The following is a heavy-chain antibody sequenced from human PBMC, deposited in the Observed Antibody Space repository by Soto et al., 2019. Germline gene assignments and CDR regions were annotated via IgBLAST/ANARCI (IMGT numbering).Heavy chain of an antibody. CDR1: GISLSNSRVG. D-gene: IGHD4-17*01. CDR2: IFSNDEK. CDR3: ARNPNDYAGTHYFYGLDV. V-gene: IGHV2-26*01. J-gene: IGHJ6*02. Sequence: QVTLKESGPVLVKPTETLTLTCTVSGISLSNSRVGVSWVRQPPGKALEWLAHIFSNDEKSYSASLKSRLTISKDTSKSQVILTMTNMDPVATATYFCARNPNDYAGTHYFYGLDVWGQGPTVTVSS.